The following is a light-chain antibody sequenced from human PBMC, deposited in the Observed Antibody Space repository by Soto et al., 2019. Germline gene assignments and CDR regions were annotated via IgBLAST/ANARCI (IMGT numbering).Light chain of an antibody. J-gene: IGLJ1*01. CDR2: SNN. CDR3: AAWDDSLNGYG. CDR1: SSNIGSNT. Sequence: QSVLTQPPSASGTPGQRVTISCSGSSSNIGSNTVNWYQQLPGTAPKLLIYSNNQRPSGVPDRFSGSKSGTSAFLAISGLQSEDEADYYCAAWDDSLNGYGFGTGTKVTVL. V-gene: IGLV1-44*01.